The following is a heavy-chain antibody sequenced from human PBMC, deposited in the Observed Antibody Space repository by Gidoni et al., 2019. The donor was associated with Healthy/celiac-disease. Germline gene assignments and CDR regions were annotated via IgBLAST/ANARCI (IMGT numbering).Heavy chain of an antibody. J-gene: IGHJ4*02. D-gene: IGHD6-19*01. CDR1: GFTFSSYA. CDR2: ISGIGGST. Sequence: EVQLLESGGGLVQPGGSLRLSCAASGFTFSSYAMSWFRQAPGTGLEWVSAISGIGGSTYYADSVKGRFTISRDNSKNTLYLQMNSLRAEDTAVYYCAKVHSSSGWYNALYYWGQGTLVTVSS. V-gene: IGHV3-23*01. CDR3: AKVHSSSGWYNALYY.